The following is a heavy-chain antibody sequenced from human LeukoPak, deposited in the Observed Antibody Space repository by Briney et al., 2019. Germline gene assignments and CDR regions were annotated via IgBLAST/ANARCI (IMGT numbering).Heavy chain of an antibody. CDR2: IIPIFGTA. Sequence: SVKVSCKASGGTFSSYAISWVRQAPGQGLEWMGGIIPIFGTANYAQKFQGRVTITADESTSTAYMELSSLRSEDTAVYYCARGGSGPSKCGFSPFDYWGQGTLVTVSS. D-gene: IGHD2-15*01. V-gene: IGHV1-69*01. CDR1: GGTFSSYA. CDR3: ARGGSGPSKCGFSPFDY. J-gene: IGHJ4*02.